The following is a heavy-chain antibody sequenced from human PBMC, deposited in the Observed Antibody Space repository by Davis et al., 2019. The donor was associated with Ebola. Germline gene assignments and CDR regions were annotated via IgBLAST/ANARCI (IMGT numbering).Heavy chain of an antibody. CDR3: ASPGGDGSSWLNWFDP. CDR2: ISYDGSNK. CDR1: GFTFSSYG. Sequence: GESLKISCAASGFTFSSYGMHWVRQAPGKGLEWVAVISYDGSNKYYADSVKGRFTISRDNSKNTLYLQMNSLRAEDTAVYYCASPGGDGSSWLNWFDPWGQGTLVTVSS. D-gene: IGHD6-13*01. J-gene: IGHJ5*02. V-gene: IGHV3-30*03.